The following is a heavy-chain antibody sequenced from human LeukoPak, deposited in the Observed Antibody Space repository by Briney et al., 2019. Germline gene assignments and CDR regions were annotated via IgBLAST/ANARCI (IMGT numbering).Heavy chain of an antibody. CDR2: INHSGST. D-gene: IGHD6-6*01. J-gene: IGHJ5*02. Sequence: SETLSLTCAVYGGSFSGYYWSWIRQPPGKGLEWIGEINHSGSTNHNPSLKSRVTISVDTSKNQFSLKLSSVTAADTAVYYCARDPGGIAARLLKFDPWGQGTLVTVSS. CDR3: ARDPGGIAARLLKFDP. V-gene: IGHV4-34*01. CDR1: GGSFSGYY.